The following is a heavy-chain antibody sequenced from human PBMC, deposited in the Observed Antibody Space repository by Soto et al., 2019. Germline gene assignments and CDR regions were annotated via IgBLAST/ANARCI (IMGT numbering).Heavy chain of an antibody. CDR3: ARLGLYYYGSGTYYPGYFDY. CDR1: GGSISSYY. Sequence: SETLSLTCTVSGGSISSYYWSWIRQPPGKGLEWIGFIYNSETTNYNPSLKSRVTISVDTSKNLFSLNLSSVTAADTAVYYCARLGLYYYGSGTYYPGYFDYWGQGTLVTVSS. J-gene: IGHJ4*02. D-gene: IGHD3-10*01. V-gene: IGHV4-59*08. CDR2: IYNSETT.